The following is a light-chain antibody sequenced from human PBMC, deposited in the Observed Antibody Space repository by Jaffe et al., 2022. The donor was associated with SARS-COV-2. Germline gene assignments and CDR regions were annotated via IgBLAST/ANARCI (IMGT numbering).Light chain of an antibody. CDR3: LSYAGNYTWV. CDR1: SSHPCCSYY. CDR2: DVT. V-gene: IGLV2-11*01. J-gene: IGLJ3*02. Sequence: QSALTQPRSVSGSPGQSVTISCSGISSHPCCSYYVSWYQQRPGKPPKLMIFDVTKRPSGVPDRFSGSKSDNTASLTISGLRAEDEADYHCLSYAGNYTWVFGGGTKVTVL.